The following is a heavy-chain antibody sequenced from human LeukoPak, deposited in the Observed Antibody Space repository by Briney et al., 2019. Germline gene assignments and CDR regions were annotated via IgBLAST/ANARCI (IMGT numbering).Heavy chain of an antibody. D-gene: IGHD2-8*02. CDR3: ARAARFLESTGAHAFDL. CDR1: GFSFRTYD. Sequence: GGSLRLSCAASGFSFRTYDMHWVRQGTGKGLEWVSGIGVRGDTHYPGSVKGRFTISRENAENSLYLQMNSLRVEDTAVYYCARAARFLESTGAHAFDLWGQGTMVTVSS. J-gene: IGHJ3*01. CDR2: IGVRGDT. V-gene: IGHV3-13*01.